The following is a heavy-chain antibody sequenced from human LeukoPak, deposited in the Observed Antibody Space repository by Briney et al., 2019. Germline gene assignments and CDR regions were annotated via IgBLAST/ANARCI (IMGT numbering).Heavy chain of an antibody. Sequence: PGGSLRLSCAASGFTFSSYAMSWVRQAPGKGLEWVAFIRYDGSNKYYADSVKGRFTISRDNSKNTLYLQMNSLRAEDTAVYYCAKPMVRGHYFDYWGQGTLVTVSS. CDR3: AKPMVRGHYFDY. CDR2: IRYDGSNK. J-gene: IGHJ4*02. CDR1: GFTFSSYA. V-gene: IGHV3-30*02. D-gene: IGHD3-10*01.